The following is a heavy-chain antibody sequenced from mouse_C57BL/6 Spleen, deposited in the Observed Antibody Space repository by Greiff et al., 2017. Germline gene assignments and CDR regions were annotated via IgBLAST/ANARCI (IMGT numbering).Heavy chain of an antibody. Sequence: EVKLMESGGDLVKPGWSLKLSCAASGFTFSSYGMSWVRQTPDKRLEWVATISSGGSYTYYPDSVKGRFTISRDNAKNTLYLQMSSLKSEDTAMYYCARHAITTVVARGYFDYWGQGTTLTVSS. CDR3: ARHAITTVVARGYFDY. D-gene: IGHD1-1*01. CDR2: ISSGGSYT. V-gene: IGHV5-6*01. CDR1: GFTFSSYG. J-gene: IGHJ2*01.